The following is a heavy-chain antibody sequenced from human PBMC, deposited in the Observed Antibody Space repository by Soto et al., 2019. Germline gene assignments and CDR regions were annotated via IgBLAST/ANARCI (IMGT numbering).Heavy chain of an antibody. J-gene: IGHJ5*02. D-gene: IGHD6-6*01. CDR2: IIPIFGTA. V-gene: IGHV1-69*06. CDR1: GGTFSSYA. Sequence: SVKVSCKASGGTFSSYAISWVRQAPGQGLEWMGGIIPIFGTANYAQKFQGRVTITADKSTSTAYMELSSLRSEDTAVYYCARAGSSPNWFDPWGQGTLVTVSS. CDR3: ARAGSSPNWFDP.